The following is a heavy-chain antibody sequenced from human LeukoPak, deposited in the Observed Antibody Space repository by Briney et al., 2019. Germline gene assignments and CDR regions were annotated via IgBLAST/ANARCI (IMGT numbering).Heavy chain of an antibody. V-gene: IGHV3-23*01. CDR3: AREGTMISSFDY. CDR1: GFTFSSYG. Sequence: PGGTLRLSCAASGFTFSSYGMSWVRQAPGKGLEWVSAINGSGGSTYYADSVKGRFTVSRDNAKNSLYLEMNSLRVDDTAVYYCAREGTMISSFDYWGQGTLVTVSS. D-gene: IGHD3-22*01. CDR2: INGSGGST. J-gene: IGHJ4*02.